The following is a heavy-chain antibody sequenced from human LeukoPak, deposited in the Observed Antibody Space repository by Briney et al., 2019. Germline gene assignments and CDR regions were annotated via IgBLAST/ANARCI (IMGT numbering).Heavy chain of an antibody. CDR3: ARHTTYRDYFDY. Sequence: PSETLSLTCTVSGGSISSYYWSWIRQPPGKGLEWIGHIYHSGSTNCNPSLKSRVTISADTSKNQFSLNLSSVTAADTAVYHCARHTTYRDYFDYWGQGTLVTVSS. V-gene: IGHV4-59*08. CDR2: IYHSGST. J-gene: IGHJ4*02. CDR1: GGSISSYY. D-gene: IGHD1-26*01.